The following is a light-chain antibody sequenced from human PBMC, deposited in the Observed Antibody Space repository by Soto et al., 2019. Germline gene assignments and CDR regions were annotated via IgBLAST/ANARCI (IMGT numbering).Light chain of an antibody. J-gene: IGKJ1*01. CDR3: LQDFKYPRT. CDR2: GAS. Sequence: EIVLTQSPGTLSLSPGERATLSCRASQSVSNNYLAWYQQKPGQAPRLLIYGASSRATGIPDRFSGSGSGTDFTLTIGSLQPEDFATYYCLQDFKYPRTFGQGTKVDIK. V-gene: IGKV3-20*01. CDR1: QSVSNNY.